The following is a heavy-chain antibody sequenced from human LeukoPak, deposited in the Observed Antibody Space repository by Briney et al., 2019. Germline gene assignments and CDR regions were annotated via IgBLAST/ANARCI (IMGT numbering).Heavy chain of an antibody. Sequence: GGSLRLSCVASGFTFSSYNVNWVRQAPGKGLEWVSYISSSSTAIYYADSVKGRFTISRDNAKNSLYLQMNSLRAEDTAVYYCAKPGYWGQGTLVTVSS. V-gene: IGHV3-48*04. CDR2: ISSSSTAI. J-gene: IGHJ4*02. CDR3: AKPGY. CDR1: GFTFSSYN.